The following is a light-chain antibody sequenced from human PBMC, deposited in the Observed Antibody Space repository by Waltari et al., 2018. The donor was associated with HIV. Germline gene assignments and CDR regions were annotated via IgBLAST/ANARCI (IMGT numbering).Light chain of an antibody. CDR3: QTWGTGIRV. CDR2: VNSDGSH. J-gene: IGLJ3*02. CDR1: SGHSTYA. V-gene: IGLV4-69*01. Sequence: QLVLTQSPSASASLGASVKPTCTLSSGHSTYAIAWHQQQPAKGPRYLMKVNSDGSHSKGDGIPDRFSGSSSGSERYLIISSLQSEDEADYYCQTWGTGIRVFGGGTKLTVL.